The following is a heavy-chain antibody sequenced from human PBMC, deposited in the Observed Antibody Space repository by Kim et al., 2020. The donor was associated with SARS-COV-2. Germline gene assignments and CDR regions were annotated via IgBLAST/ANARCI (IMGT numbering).Heavy chain of an antibody. V-gene: IGHV4-59*04. J-gene: IGHJ4*02. Sequence: SETLSLTCTVSGGSISSYYWSWIRQPPGKGLEWIGYIYYSSLKSRVTISVDTSKNQFSLKLTSVTAADTAVYYCARHSYSSSWSPLDYWGQGTLVTVSS. CDR2: IYYS. D-gene: IGHD6-13*01. CDR1: GGSISSYY. CDR3: ARHSYSSSWSPLDY.